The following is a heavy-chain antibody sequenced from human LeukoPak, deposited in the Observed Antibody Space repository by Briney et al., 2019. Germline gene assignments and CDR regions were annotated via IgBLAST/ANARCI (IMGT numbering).Heavy chain of an antibody. CDR3: ARSADIPAAEGDAFDI. CDR1: GYSFTSYW. CDR2: IYPGDSDT. Sequence: GESLKISCKGSGYSFTSYWIGWVRQMPGKGLGWMGIIYPGDSDTRYSPSFQGQVTISADKSISTAYLQWSSLKASDTAMFYCARSADIPAAEGDAFDIWGQGTMVTVSS. D-gene: IGHD2-2*01. V-gene: IGHV5-51*01. J-gene: IGHJ3*02.